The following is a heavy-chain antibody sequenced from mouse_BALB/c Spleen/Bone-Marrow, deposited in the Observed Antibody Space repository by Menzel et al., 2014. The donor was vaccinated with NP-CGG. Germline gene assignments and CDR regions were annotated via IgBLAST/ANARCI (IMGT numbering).Heavy chain of an antibody. CDR2: ISYSGST. Sequence: DVHLVEPGPGLVKPSQSLSLTCTVTGYSITSDYAWNWIRQFPGNKLEWMGYISYSGSTSYNPSLKSRISITRDTSKNQFFLQLNSVTTEDTATYYCARTTTVVSHFDYWGQGTTLTVSS. D-gene: IGHD1-1*01. J-gene: IGHJ2*01. CDR3: ARTTTVVSHFDY. CDR1: GYSITSDYA. V-gene: IGHV3-2*02.